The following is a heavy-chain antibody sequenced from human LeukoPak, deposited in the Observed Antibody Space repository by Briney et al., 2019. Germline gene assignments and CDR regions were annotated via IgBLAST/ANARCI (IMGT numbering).Heavy chain of an antibody. V-gene: IGHV3-64*04. Sequence: HWVRQAPGKGLEYVSAIGSNGGSTYYADSVKGRFTISRDNSKNTLYLQMNSLRAEDTAVYYCARVGSYSFDYWGQGTLVTVSS. D-gene: IGHD1-26*01. CDR3: ARVGSYSFDY. CDR2: IGSNGGST. J-gene: IGHJ4*02.